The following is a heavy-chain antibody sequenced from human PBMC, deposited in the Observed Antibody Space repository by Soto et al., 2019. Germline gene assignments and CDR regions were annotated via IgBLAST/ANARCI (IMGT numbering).Heavy chain of an antibody. J-gene: IGHJ5*02. CDR1: GYTFTGYY. D-gene: IGHD2-2*01. V-gene: IGHV1-2*02. CDR2: INPNSGAS. CDR3: ARYCSSTSCQFDP. Sequence: AASVKVSCKASGYTFTGYYIHWVRQAPGQGLEWMGGINPNSGASNYAQKFQGRVTMTRDTSISTAYMELSRLTSDDTAVYYCARYCSSTSCQFDPWGQGTLVTVSS.